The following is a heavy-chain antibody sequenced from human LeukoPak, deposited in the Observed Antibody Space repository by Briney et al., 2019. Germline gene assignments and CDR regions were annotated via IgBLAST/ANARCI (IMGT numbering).Heavy chain of an antibody. J-gene: IGHJ3*02. Sequence: GGSLRLSCAASGFTFSSYAMSWVRQAPGKGLEWVSAISGSGGSTYYADSAKGRFTISRDNSKNTLYLQMNSLRAEDTAVYYCAKGYSSSWWARDAFDIWGQGTMVTVSS. CDR3: AKGYSSSWWARDAFDI. CDR2: ISGSGGST. V-gene: IGHV3-23*01. CDR1: GFTFSSYA. D-gene: IGHD6-13*01.